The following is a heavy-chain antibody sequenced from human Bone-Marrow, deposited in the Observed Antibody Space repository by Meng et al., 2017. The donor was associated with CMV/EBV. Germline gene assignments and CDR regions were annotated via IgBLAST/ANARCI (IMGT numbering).Heavy chain of an antibody. CDR3: ARYQRYFSSTSFSIRLAYYYYGMDV. J-gene: IGHJ6*02. Sequence: GESLKISCAASGFTFSDYYMSWIRQAPGKGLEWVSYISSSGSTIYYADSVKGRFTFSRDNAKNSLYLQMNSLRAEDTAVYYCARYQRYFSSTSFSIRLAYYYYGMDVWGQGTTVTVSS. D-gene: IGHD2-2*01. V-gene: IGHV3-11*01. CDR2: ISSSGSTI. CDR1: GFTFSDYY.